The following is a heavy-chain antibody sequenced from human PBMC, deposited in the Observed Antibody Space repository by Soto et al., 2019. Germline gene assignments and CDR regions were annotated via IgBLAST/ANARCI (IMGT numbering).Heavy chain of an antibody. V-gene: IGHV1-2*02. CDR2: INPNSGGT. D-gene: IGHD4-17*01. J-gene: IGHJ6*02. CDR3: ATVPMTTVTTGYYYGMEV. Sequence: ASVKISCKASGYTFTGYYMHWVRQAPGQGLEWMGWINPNSGGTNYAQKFQGRVTMTRDTSISTAYMELSRLRSDDTAVYYCATVPMTTVTTGYYYGMEVWGQGTTVTVSS. CDR1: GYTFTGYY.